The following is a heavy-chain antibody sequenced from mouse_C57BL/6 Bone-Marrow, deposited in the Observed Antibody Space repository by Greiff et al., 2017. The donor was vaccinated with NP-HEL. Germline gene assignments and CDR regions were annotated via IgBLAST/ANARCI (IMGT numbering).Heavy chain of an antibody. V-gene: IGHV1-81*01. J-gene: IGHJ3*01. Sequence: VQLQQSGAELARPGASVKLSCKASGYTFTSYGISWVKQRTGQGLEWIGEIYPGSGNTYYNEKFKGKATLTADKSSSTAYMELRSLTSEDSAVYFCANHYYGSSWFAYWGQGTLVTVSA. CDR3: ANHYYGSSWFAY. CDR2: IYPGSGNT. D-gene: IGHD1-1*01. CDR1: GYTFTSYG.